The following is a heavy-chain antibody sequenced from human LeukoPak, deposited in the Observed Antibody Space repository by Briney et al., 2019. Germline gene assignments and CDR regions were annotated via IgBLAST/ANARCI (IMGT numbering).Heavy chain of an antibody. D-gene: IGHD1/OR15-1a*01. CDR1: GFTFSSYT. CDR3: AVSLTTGGIFDY. J-gene: IGHJ4*02. V-gene: IGHV3-21*01. CDR2: ISSGSGFI. Sequence: GGSLRLSCAASGFTFSSYTINWARQAPGKGLEWVSSISSGSGFIYYADSVKGRFTISRDNSKNSLSLQLSSLRAEDTAVYYCAVSLTTGGIFDYWGQGTLVTVSS.